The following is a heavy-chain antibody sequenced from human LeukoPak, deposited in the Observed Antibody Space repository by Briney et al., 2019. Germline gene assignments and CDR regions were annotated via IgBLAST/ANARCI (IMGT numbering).Heavy chain of an antibody. CDR3: ARADRLHGGPYLIGP. Sequence: VASVKVFCRASGYSFTDYYMHWVRQAPGQGLEWMGWNNPNSGGTNSAQKFQGRVTMTRDTSITTVYMEVSWLTSDDTAIYYCARADRLHGGPYLIGPWGQGTLVTVSS. CDR2: NNPNSGGT. D-gene: IGHD2-21*01. CDR1: GYSFTDYY. J-gene: IGHJ5*02. V-gene: IGHV1-2*02.